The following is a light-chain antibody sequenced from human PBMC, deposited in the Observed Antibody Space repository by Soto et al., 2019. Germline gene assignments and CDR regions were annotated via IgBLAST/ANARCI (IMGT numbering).Light chain of an antibody. CDR3: QQYNDWPLT. J-gene: IGKJ4*01. Sequence: EIVMTQSPATLSVSPGERATLSCRASQNINNNLAWYQQKPGQVPRLLIYHASTGSTGIPARFSVSGSGTELTLTISSVQSEDFAVYYCQQYNDWPLTFGGGTKVEIK. V-gene: IGKV3-15*01. CDR2: HAS. CDR1: QNINNN.